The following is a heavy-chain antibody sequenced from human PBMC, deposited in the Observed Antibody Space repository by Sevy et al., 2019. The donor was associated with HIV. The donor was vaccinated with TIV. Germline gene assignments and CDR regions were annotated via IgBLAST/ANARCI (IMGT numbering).Heavy chain of an antibody. CDR2: IKSKTDGATR. CDR3: AAGVGASDFDY. CDR1: GFTFNKAW. V-gene: IGHV3-15*01. J-gene: IGHJ4*02. D-gene: IGHD1-26*01. Sequence: GGCLRLSCVASGFTFNKAWMSWVRQAPGKGLEWVGRIKSKTDGATRDLAAPVKGRIIISRDDSKNTLYLQISNLKIEDTGVYFCAAGVGASDFDYWGQGTLVTVSS.